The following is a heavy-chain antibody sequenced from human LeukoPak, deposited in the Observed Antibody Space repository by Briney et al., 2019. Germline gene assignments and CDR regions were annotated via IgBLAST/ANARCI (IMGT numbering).Heavy chain of an antibody. J-gene: IGHJ4*02. CDR3: ARHAARVVDY. D-gene: IGHD6-25*01. CDR2: IYYSGST. CDR1: GGSINSYY. V-gene: IGHV4-59*08. Sequence: SETLSLSCSVSGGSINSYYWSWIRQPPGKRLECIGYIYYSGSTKYNPSLQSRVTISVDTSKNQFSLKLSSVTAADTAVYYCARHAARVVDYWGQGTLVTVSS.